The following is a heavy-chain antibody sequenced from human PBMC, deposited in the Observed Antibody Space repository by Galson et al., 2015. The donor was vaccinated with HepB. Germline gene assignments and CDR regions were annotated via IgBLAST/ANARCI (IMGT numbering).Heavy chain of an antibody. D-gene: IGHD3-3*01. J-gene: IGHJ5*02. CDR1: GFSFSNYA. Sequence: SLRLSCAASGFSFSNYAMSWVRQAPGKGLEWVSGISASGGTTYYADSVKGRFTMARDDSKNTLYLQMNSLRAEDTAVYYCASSGVGRLNWFDPWGQGTLVTVSS. CDR2: ISASGGTT. CDR3: ASSGVGRLNWFDP. V-gene: IGHV3-23*01.